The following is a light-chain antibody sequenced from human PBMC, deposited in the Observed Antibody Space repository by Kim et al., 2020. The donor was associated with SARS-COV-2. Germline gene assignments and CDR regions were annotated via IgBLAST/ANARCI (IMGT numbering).Light chain of an antibody. Sequence: SPENRSPLSRKNSQTINNKVVWYQQKPGQAPRLLIYDATTRATGVPARFIGSGSETDFTLTISSLQSEDFAVYYCQQSNDWPPLTFGQGTKVDIK. V-gene: IGKV3-15*01. CDR3: QQSNDWPPLT. CDR2: DAT. CDR1: QTINNK. J-gene: IGKJ1*01.